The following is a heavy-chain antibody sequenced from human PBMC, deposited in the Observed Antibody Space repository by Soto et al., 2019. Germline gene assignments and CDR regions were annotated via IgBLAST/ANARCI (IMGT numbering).Heavy chain of an antibody. CDR2: ISWNSGSI. CDR1: GFTFDDYA. V-gene: IGHV3-9*01. J-gene: IGHJ6*02. D-gene: IGHD2-2*01. CDR3: AKYLGPRCSTSCYPTIYYYYYGMDV. Sequence: PGGSLRLSCAASGFTFDDYAMHWVRQAPGKGLEWVSGISWNSGSIGYADSVKGRFTISRDNAKNSLYLQMNSLRAEDTALYYCAKYLGPRCSTSCYPTIYYYYYGMDVWGQGTTVTVSS.